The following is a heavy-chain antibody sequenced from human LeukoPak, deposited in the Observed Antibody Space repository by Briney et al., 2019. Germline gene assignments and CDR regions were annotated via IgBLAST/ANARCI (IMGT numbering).Heavy chain of an antibody. D-gene: IGHD3-3*01. J-gene: IGHJ4*02. CDR1: GYNFLRRD. V-gene: IGHV1-18*01. CDR2: ISANNGNT. Sequence: ASVKVSCKASGYNFLRRDVSWVRQAPGQGLEWMGWISANNGNTEFAQTFQGRVTMTTDTSTSTAYMELRNLRSDDTAVYYCARALYYDFSYYFDYWGQGTLVTVSS. CDR3: ARALYYDFSYYFDY.